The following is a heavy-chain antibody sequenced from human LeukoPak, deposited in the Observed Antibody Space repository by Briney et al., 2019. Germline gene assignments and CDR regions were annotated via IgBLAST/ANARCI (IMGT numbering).Heavy chain of an antibody. D-gene: IGHD1-26*01. Sequence: SETLSLTCTVSGGSISSYYWSWIRQPAGKGLEWIGRIYTSGSTNYNPSLERRVTMSVDTSKNHFSLRPSSVTAADTAVYYCARYGNYYYYYMDVWGKGTTVTVSS. V-gene: IGHV4-4*07. J-gene: IGHJ6*03. CDR3: ARYGNYYYYYMDV. CDR2: IYTSGST. CDR1: GGSISSYY.